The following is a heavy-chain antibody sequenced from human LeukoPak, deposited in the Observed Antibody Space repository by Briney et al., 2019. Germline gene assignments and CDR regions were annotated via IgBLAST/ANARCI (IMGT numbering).Heavy chain of an antibody. Sequence: PGGSLRLSCAASGFTFSSYAMSWVRQAPGKGLEWVSAISGSGGSTYYADSVKGRFTISRDNSKNTLYLQMNSLRAEDTAVYYCARDKTWSYYYYMDVWGKGTTVTVSS. CDR1: GFTFSSYA. J-gene: IGHJ6*03. CDR2: ISGSGGST. CDR3: ARDKTWSYYYYMDV. V-gene: IGHV3-23*01.